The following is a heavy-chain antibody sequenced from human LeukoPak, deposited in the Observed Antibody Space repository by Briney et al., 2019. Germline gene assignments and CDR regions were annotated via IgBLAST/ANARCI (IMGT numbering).Heavy chain of an antibody. CDR3: ARDLAVADNRDY. D-gene: IGHD6-19*01. J-gene: IGHJ4*02. Sequence: ASVKVSCKASGYTFTGYYMHWVRQAPGQGLEWMGWINPNSGGTNYAQKFQGRVTMTRDTSISTAYMELSRLRSDDTAVYYCARDLAVADNRDYWSQGTLVTVSS. V-gene: IGHV1-2*02. CDR2: INPNSGGT. CDR1: GYTFTGYY.